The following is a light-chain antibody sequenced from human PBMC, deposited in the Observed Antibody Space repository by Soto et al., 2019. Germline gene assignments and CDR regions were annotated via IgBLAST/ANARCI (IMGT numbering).Light chain of an antibody. V-gene: IGKV1-5*03. J-gene: IGKJ1*01. CDR3: EQYNSYRA. CDR1: ESIDSW. CDR2: KAP. Sequence: DIRMTQSPSTLSASVGDRVTITCRSSESIDSWLAWHQQTPGIAPTLRISKAPILESGVPSRCSGSGFGTDYSRNISSLQTDDFATYYGEQYNSYRAVGQGTKV.